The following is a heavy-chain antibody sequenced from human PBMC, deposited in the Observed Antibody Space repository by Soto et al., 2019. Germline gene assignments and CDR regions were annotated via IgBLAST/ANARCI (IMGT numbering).Heavy chain of an antibody. J-gene: IGHJ5*02. CDR3: ARDPTMRGYFHFDP. CDR2: ISSTTI. D-gene: IGHD2-15*01. CDR1: GFLFSDHY. Sequence: SLRLSCAASGFLFSDHYMTWIRQAPGKGPEWISYISSTTIFYADSVRGRFTVSRDPAKNSLHLQMNSLRAEDTAIYYCARDPTMRGYFHFDPWGQGTLFSVPS. V-gene: IGHV3-11*01.